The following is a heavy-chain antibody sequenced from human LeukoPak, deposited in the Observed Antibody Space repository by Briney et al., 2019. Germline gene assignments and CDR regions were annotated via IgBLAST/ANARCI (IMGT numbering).Heavy chain of an antibody. V-gene: IGHV1-2*06. CDR3: ARARGVYCSSTSCRTYNWFDP. Sequence: ASVKVSCKASGYTFTGYYMHWVRQAPGQGLEWMGRINPNSGGTNYAQKFQGRVTMTRDTSISTAYMELSRLRSDDTAVYYCARARGVYCSSTSCRTYNWFDPWGQETLVTVSS. J-gene: IGHJ5*02. CDR2: INPNSGGT. D-gene: IGHD2-2*01. CDR1: GYTFTGYY.